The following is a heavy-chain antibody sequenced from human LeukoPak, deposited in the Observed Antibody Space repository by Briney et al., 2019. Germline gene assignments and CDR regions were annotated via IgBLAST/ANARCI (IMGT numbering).Heavy chain of an antibody. V-gene: IGHV4-59*02. D-gene: IGHD2-8*02. CDR1: GGSVSSYY. Sequence: SETLSLTCTVSGGSVSSYYWSWIRQPPGKGLEWIGYMYYSGSTNYNPSLKSRVTISVDTSKNQFSLKLISVTAADTAVYYCARRARTRLTGYYYYYMDVWGKGTTVTISS. CDR3: ARRARTRLTGYYYYYMDV. J-gene: IGHJ6*03. CDR2: MYYSGST.